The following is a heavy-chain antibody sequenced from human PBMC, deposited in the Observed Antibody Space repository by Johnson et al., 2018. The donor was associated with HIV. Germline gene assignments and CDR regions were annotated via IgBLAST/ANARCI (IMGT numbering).Heavy chain of an antibody. CDR1: GFTVSTNY. CDR3: ARDTVRGELELPDGFDI. Sequence: VQLVESGGGLIQPGGSLRLSCAASGFTVSTNYMSWVRQAPGKGLDWVSVIYSSGSTYYTDSVKGRFTTSRDNSKNTVYLQMNSLRAEDTAVYYCARDTVRGELELPDGFDIRGQGTMVTVSS. CDR2: IYSSGST. V-gene: IGHV3-53*01. D-gene: IGHD1-7*01. J-gene: IGHJ3*02.